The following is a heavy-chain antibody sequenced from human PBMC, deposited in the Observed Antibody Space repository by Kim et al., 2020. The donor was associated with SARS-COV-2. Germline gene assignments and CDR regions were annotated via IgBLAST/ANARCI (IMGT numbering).Heavy chain of an antibody. CDR1: GYSISSGYY. CDR2: IYHSGST. V-gene: IGHV4-38-2*02. Sequence: SETLSLTCTVSGYSISSGYYWGWIRQPPGKGLEWIGSIYHSGSTYYNPSLKSRVTISVDTSKNQFSLKLSSVTAADTAVYYCAGVAGIRGFDYWGQGTLV. CDR3: AGVAGIRGFDY. D-gene: IGHD6-19*01. J-gene: IGHJ4*02.